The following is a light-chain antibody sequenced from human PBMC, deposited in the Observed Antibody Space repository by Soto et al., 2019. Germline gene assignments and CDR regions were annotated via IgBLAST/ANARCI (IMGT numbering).Light chain of an antibody. Sequence: DIQMTQSPSTLSASVGDRVTITCRASQSISSWLAWYQQKPGKAPKLLIYDASSLESGVPSRFSGSGSGTEFTLTISSLQPDDFATYYCQQYNSYWTFGQGTQVEIK. CDR1: QSISSW. V-gene: IGKV1-5*01. J-gene: IGKJ1*01. CDR3: QQYNSYWT. CDR2: DAS.